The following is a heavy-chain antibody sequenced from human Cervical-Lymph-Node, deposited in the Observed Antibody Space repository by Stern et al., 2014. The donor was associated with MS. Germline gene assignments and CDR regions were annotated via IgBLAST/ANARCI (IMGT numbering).Heavy chain of an antibody. CDR2: ITAYNGNT. J-gene: IGHJ3*02. Sequence: QVQLGQSGAEVKEPGASVKVSCKASGYTFNIYGFSWVRQAPGQGLEWMGWITAYNGNTTYTQKFQGRVTVTADTATSTVYMELRRLRSDDTAVYYCARSRLRYDDWPPGAFDIWGQGTLLTVSS. V-gene: IGHV1-18*01. D-gene: IGHD3-9*01. CDR1: GYTFNIYG. CDR3: ARSRLRYDDWPPGAFDI.